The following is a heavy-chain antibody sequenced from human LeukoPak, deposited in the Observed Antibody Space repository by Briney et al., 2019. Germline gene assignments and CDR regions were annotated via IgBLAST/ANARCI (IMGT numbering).Heavy chain of an antibody. J-gene: IGHJ4*02. V-gene: IGHV1-8*01. CDR2: MNPNSGNT. CDR3: ATRRSGYDSSVNY. Sequence: GAPVKVSCKASGYTFTSYDINWVRQATGQGLEWMGWMNPNSGNTGYAQKFQGRVTMTRNTSISTAYMELSSLRSEDTAVYYCATRRSGYDSSVNYWGQGTLVTVSS. CDR1: GYTFTSYD. D-gene: IGHD5-12*01.